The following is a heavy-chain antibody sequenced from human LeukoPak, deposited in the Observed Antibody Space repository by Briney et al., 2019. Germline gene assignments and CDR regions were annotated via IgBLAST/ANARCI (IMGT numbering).Heavy chain of an antibody. CDR2: IWFDGSNT. CDR1: GFIFSSYA. Sequence: GGSLRLSCAASGFIFSSYAMHWVRQAPGKGPEWVAIIWFDGSNTYYAESVEGRFTISRDNSKNTLYLQMNSLRAEDTAMYSCARGLGYSYGYGIDYWGQGTLVIASS. D-gene: IGHD5-18*01. CDR3: ARGLGYSYGYGIDY. J-gene: IGHJ4*02. V-gene: IGHV3-33*01.